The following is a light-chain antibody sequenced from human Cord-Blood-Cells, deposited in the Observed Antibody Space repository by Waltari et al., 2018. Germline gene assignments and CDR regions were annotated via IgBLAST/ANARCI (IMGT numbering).Light chain of an antibody. J-gene: IGKJ2*01. V-gene: IGKV3-11*01. CDR1: PSVISY. Sequence: EIVLTQSPATLSLSPGERATLSCRASPSVISYLAWYQQKPGQAPRLLLYDASNRATGIPARFSGIGSGTDFTLTISSLEPEDFSVDYCQQRSNGPPYTFGQGTKLEIK. CDR2: DAS. CDR3: QQRSNGPPYT.